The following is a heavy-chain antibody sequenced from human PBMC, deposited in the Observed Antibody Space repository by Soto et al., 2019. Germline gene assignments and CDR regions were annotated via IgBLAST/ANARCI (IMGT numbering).Heavy chain of an antibody. Sequence: QVQLVQSGAEVKKPGSSVKVSCKASGGTFSSYTISWVRQAPGQGLEWMGRIIPILGIANYAQKFQGRVTITADKSTSTASMELSSLRSVDTAVYYCARDWPMAGSWFDPWGQGTLVTVSS. J-gene: IGHJ5*02. CDR3: ARDWPMAGSWFDP. D-gene: IGHD6-19*01. CDR2: IIPILGIA. V-gene: IGHV1-69*08. CDR1: GGTFSSYT.